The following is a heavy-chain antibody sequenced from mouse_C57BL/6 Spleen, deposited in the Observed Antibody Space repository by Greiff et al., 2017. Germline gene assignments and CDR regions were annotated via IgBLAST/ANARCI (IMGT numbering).Heavy chain of an antibody. D-gene: IGHD2-3*01. CDR2: ISYDGSN. CDR3: AREGDGYHYAMDY. Sequence: ESGPGLVKPSQSLSLTCSVTGYSITSGYYWNWIRQFPGNKLEWMGYISYDGSNNYNPSLKNRISITRDTSKNQFFLKLNSVTTEDTATYYCAREGDGYHYAMDYWGQGTSVTVSS. CDR1: GYSITSGYY. V-gene: IGHV3-6*01. J-gene: IGHJ4*01.